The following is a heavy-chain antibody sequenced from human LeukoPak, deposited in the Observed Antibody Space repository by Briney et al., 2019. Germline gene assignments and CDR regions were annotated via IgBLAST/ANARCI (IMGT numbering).Heavy chain of an antibody. J-gene: IGHJ4*02. CDR1: GGSISSGGYY. CDR3: ARHSRTYYDFDY. D-gene: IGHD1-26*01. Sequence: PSQTLSLTCTVSGGSISSGGYYWSWIRPPPGQGLEWIGYIHYSGSTNYNPSLKSRVSISVDMSTHQFSLKLTSVTAADTAVYYCARHSRTYYDFDYWGQGTLVTVSS. V-gene: IGHV4-61*08. CDR2: IHYSGST.